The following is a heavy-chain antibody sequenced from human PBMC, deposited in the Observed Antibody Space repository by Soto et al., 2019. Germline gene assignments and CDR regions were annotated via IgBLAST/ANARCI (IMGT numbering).Heavy chain of an antibody. V-gene: IGHV3-7*03. D-gene: IGHD3-10*01. CDR3: ARDRERITVDRTFALGAMEV. Sequence: PGGSLRLSCATSGSSFNVYWMTWVRQAPGKGLEWMGTVNPAGTETYYGDALKGRFIISRDNADNSLSLQLHNLRVDDTAIYYCARDRERITVDRTFALGAMEVWG. CDR2: VNPAGTET. CDR1: GSSFNVYW. J-gene: IGHJ6*02.